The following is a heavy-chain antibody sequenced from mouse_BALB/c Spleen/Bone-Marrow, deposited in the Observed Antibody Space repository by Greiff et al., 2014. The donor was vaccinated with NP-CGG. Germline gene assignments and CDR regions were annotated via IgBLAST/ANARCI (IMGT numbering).Heavy chain of an antibody. J-gene: IGHJ4*01. CDR2: IDPANGNT. CDR1: CFNIKDTY. V-gene: IGHV14-3*02. D-gene: IGHD2-1*01. CDR3: AIYYGNYYAMDY. Sequence: VQLQQSGAELFEPGASVKLSCTASCFNIKDTYMHWVKQRPEQGLEWIGRIDPANGNTKYDPKFQGKATITADTSSNTAYLQLSSLTSEDTAVYYCAIYYGNYYAMDYGGQGTSVTVSS.